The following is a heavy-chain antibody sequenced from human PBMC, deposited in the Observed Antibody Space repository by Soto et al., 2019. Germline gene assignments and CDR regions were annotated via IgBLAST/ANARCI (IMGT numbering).Heavy chain of an antibody. CDR2: IYYSGTT. Sequence: NPSETLSLTCTFSCGSIISHYWSWIRQPPGKGLEWLGYIYYSGTTNYNPSLKSRVTISVDTSKNQFSLKLSSVTAADTAVYYCARGMYSSTSGPSDYWGQGTLVTVSS. CDR3: ARGMYSSTSGPSDY. V-gene: IGHV4-59*11. J-gene: IGHJ4*02. D-gene: IGHD6-6*01. CDR1: CGSIISHY.